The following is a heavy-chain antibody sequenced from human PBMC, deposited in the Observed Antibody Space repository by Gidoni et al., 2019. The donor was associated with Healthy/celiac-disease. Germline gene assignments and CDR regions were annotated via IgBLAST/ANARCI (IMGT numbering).Heavy chain of an antibody. CDR2: ISSSSSYI. J-gene: IGHJ4*02. CDR1: GLTFGGYS. V-gene: IGHV3-21*01. D-gene: IGHD3-3*01. CDR3: ARAGVGSGSTYYDFWSGYHTIGYYFDY. Sequence: EVQLVESGGGLVKPGGSLRLSCAASGLTFGGYSMNWVRQAPGKGLEWVSSISSSSSYIYYADSVKCRFTISRDNAKNSLYLQMNSLRAEDTAVYYCARAGVGSGSTYYDFWSGYHTIGYYFDYWGQGTLVTVSS.